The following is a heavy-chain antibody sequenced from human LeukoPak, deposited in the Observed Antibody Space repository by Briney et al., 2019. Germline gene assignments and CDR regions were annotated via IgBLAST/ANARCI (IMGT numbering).Heavy chain of an antibody. V-gene: IGHV3-23*01. J-gene: IGHJ3*02. D-gene: IGHD5-12*01. CDR3: VKPPEWLRLRADVFET. Sequence: GGSLRLSCAASGFSFSTYGMSWVRQSPGKGLEWVSGISGSGDHTYHGDSVRGRFTISRDNSNNTLYLEMKSLIVEDAALYYCVKPPEWLRLRADVFETWGQGTMVTVSS. CDR1: GFSFSTYG. CDR2: ISGSGDHT.